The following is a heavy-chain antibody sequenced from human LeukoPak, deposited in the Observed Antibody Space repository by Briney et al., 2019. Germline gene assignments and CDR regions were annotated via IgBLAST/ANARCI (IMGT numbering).Heavy chain of an antibody. Sequence: GGSLRLSCAASGFTFSSYAMSWVRQAPGKGLEWVSAISGSGGSTYYADSVKGWFTISRDNAKNSLYLQMNSLRAEDTAVYYCARDARRCSSTSCSIRPDAFDIWGQGTMVTVSS. D-gene: IGHD2-2*01. J-gene: IGHJ3*02. CDR2: ISGSGGST. CDR1: GFTFSSYA. CDR3: ARDARRCSSTSCSIRPDAFDI. V-gene: IGHV3-23*01.